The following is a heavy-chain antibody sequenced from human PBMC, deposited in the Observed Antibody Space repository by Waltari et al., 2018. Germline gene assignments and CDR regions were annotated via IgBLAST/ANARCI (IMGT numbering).Heavy chain of an antibody. J-gene: IGHJ3*02. Sequence: QLQLRESGPGLLKPSETLSLTCSVSGDSIGSGYYYWGWIRQAPGKGLELLGSIYFAGGTYYSPSLKSRLTILVETSKNQLSLRLSSVTAADTAVYYCAREVGGSSWSTTPRGDAFDIWGQGTMVTVSS. CDR2: IYFAGGT. D-gene: IGHD6-13*01. V-gene: IGHV4-39*07. CDR3: AREVGGSSWSTTPRGDAFDI. CDR1: GDSIGSGYYY.